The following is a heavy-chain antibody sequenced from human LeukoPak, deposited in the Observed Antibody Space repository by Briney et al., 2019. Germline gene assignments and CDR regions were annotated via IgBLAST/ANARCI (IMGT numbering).Heavy chain of an antibody. Sequence: SETLSLTCTVSGGSISSGGYYWSWIRQHPGKGLEWIGYIYYSGSTNYNPSLKSRVTISVDTSKNQFSLKLSSVTAADTAVYYCARVGNDAFDIWGQGTMVTVSS. CDR1: GGSISSGGYY. CDR2: IYYSGST. CDR3: ARVGNDAFDI. V-gene: IGHV4-61*08. J-gene: IGHJ3*02.